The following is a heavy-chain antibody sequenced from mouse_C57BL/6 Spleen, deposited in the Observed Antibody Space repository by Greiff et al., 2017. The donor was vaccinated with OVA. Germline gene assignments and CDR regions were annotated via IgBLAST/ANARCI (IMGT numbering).Heavy chain of an antibody. Sequence: QVQLQQPGAELVKPGASVKMSCKASGYTFTSYWITWVKQRPGQGLEWIGDIYPGSGSTNYNEKFKSKATLTVDTSSSTAYMQLSSLTSEDSAVDYCARAYDYDYYAMDYWGQGTSVTVSS. D-gene: IGHD2-4*01. J-gene: IGHJ4*01. CDR2: IYPGSGST. V-gene: IGHV1-55*01. CDR1: GYTFTSYW. CDR3: ARAYDYDYYAMDY.